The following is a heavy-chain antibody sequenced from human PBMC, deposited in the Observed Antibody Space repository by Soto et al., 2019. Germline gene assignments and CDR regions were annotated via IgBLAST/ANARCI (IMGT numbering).Heavy chain of an antibody. CDR3: ARALTVRGYYYYYGMDV. D-gene: IGHD3-10*01. CDR1: GFTFSSYS. J-gene: IGHJ6*02. Sequence: LRLSCAASGFTFSSYSMNWVRQAPGKGLEWVSSISSSSSYIYYADSVKGRFTISRDNAKNSLYLQMNSLRAEDTAVYYCARALTVRGYYYYYGMDVWGQGTTVTAP. CDR2: ISSSSSYI. V-gene: IGHV3-21*01.